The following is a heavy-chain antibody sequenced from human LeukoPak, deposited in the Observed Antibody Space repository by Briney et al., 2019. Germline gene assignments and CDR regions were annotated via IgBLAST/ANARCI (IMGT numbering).Heavy chain of an antibody. Sequence: SVKVSCKASGGTFSSYAISWVRQAPGQGLEWVGGIIPIFGTANYAQKFQGRVTITTDESTSTAYMELSSLRSEDTAVYYCASRPWSCGGDCYDYWGQGTLVTVSS. J-gene: IGHJ4*02. V-gene: IGHV1-69*05. CDR3: ASRPWSCGGDCYDY. D-gene: IGHD2-21*01. CDR2: IIPIFGTA. CDR1: GGTFSSYA.